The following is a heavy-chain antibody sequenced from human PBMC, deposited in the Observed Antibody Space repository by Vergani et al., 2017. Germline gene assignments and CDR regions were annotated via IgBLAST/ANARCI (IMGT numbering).Heavy chain of an antibody. J-gene: IGHJ4*02. CDR3: ATRKQLVGYYFDY. V-gene: IGHV1-24*01. D-gene: IGHD6-13*01. Sequence: QVQLVQSGSELKKPGASVKVSCKASGYTFSRYTMNWVRQAPGQGLEWMGGFDPEDGETIYAQKFQGRVTMTEDTSTDTAYMELSSLRSEDTAVYYCATRKQLVGYYFDYWGQGTLVTVSS. CDR1: GYTFSRYT. CDR2: FDPEDGET.